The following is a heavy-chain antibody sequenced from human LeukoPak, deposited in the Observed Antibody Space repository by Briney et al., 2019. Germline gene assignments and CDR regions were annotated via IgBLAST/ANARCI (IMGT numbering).Heavy chain of an antibody. Sequence: GGSLRLSCAASGFTFNAYAMSWVRQAPGKGLEWLSSIGASGAGTYYAASVKGRFISRDNSKNTLSLQMNSLRVDDTAVYYCAKDDYGDYVRWFDPWGQGTLVTVSS. J-gene: IGHJ5*02. V-gene: IGHV3-23*01. CDR3: AKDDYGDYVRWFDP. CDR1: GFTFNAYA. D-gene: IGHD4-17*01. CDR2: IGASGAGT.